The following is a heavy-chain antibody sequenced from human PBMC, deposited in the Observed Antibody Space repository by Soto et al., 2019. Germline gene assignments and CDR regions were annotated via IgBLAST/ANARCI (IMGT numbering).Heavy chain of an antibody. CDR3: ARDRYYDRSGCYPAEAFDI. D-gene: IGHD3-22*01. V-gene: IGHV3-7*05. CDR1: GFTFSSYW. CDR2: IKQDGSEK. Sequence: GGSPRLSCAASGFTFSSYWVSWVRQAPGKGLEWVANIKQDGSEKYYVDSVKGRFTISRDNAKNSLYLQMNSLRAEDTAVYYCARDRYYDRSGCYPAEAFDIRDQGTMVTVS. J-gene: IGHJ3*02.